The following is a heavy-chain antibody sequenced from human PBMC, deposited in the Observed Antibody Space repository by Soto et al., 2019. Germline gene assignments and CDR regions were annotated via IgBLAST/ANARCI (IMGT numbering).Heavy chain of an antibody. CDR2: ISAHNGKT. CDR1: GYNFTTDG. Sequence: GASVKVSCKASGYNFTTDGISWVRLAPGHGLEWMGWISAHNGKTKYAQKVQGRVTMTTDTSTSTAYMEMRSLISDDTAVYYCARDRQLDPNFFDFWGQGTLATVSS. CDR3: ARDRQLDPNFFDF. D-gene: IGHD6-6*01. V-gene: IGHV1-18*01. J-gene: IGHJ4*02.